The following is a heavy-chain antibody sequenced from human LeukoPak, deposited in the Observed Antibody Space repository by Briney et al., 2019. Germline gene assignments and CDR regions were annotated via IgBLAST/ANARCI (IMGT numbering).Heavy chain of an antibody. Sequence: SQTLSLTCDVSGGSISSGGYSWSWIRQPPGKGLEWIGYIYHSGSTYHNPSLKSRVTISVDRSKNQSSLKLRSVTAAGTAVYYCARGVVTAIVDYFDYWGQGTLVTVSS. D-gene: IGHD2-21*02. V-gene: IGHV4-30-2*01. CDR3: ARGVVTAIVDYFDY. J-gene: IGHJ4*02. CDR2: IYHSGST. CDR1: GGSISSGGYS.